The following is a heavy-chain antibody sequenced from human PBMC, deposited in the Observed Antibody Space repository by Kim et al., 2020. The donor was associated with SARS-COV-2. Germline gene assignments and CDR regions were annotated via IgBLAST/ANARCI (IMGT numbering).Heavy chain of an antibody. CDR2: ISWNSGSI. CDR1: GFTFDDYA. CDR3: AKGKQLSFDY. J-gene: IGHJ4*02. V-gene: IGHV3-9*01. Sequence: GGSLRLSCAASGFTFDDYAMHWVRQAPGKGLEWVSGISWNSGSIGYADSVKGRFTISRDNAKNSLYLQMNSLRAEDTALYYCAKGKQLSFDYWGQGTLVTVSS. D-gene: IGHD5-18*01.